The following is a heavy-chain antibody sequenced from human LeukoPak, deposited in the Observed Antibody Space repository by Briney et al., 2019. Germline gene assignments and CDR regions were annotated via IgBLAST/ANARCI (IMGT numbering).Heavy chain of an antibody. CDR2: IYYSGST. J-gene: IGHJ6*03. Sequence: SETLSLTCTVSGGSISSYYWSWIRQPPGKGLEWIGYIYYSGSTNYNPSLKSRVTISVDTSKNQFSLKLSSVTAADTAVYYCARVHSGIYYADYYYYMDVWRKGTTVTVSS. CDR1: GGSISSYY. V-gene: IGHV4-59*01. CDR3: ARVHSGIYYADYYYYMDV. D-gene: IGHD1-26*01.